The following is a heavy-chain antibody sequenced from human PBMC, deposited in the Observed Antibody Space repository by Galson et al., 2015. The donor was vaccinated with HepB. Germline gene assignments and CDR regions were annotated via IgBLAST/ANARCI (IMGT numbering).Heavy chain of an antibody. CDR3: ARVQSCSGYDYVGGSYRHIKNVAFDF. Sequence: PALVNPTQTLKLTCTFTGFSLCTSGMCVSWIRQPPGKALQWLALIDWDDDKYYSTSLKTMLTISKDTSKNQVVLTMTNMDPVDTDTYYCARVQSCSGYDYVGGSYRHIKNVAFDFWGQGTMVTVSS. V-gene: IGHV2-70*01. D-gene: IGHD3-16*02. CDR2: IDWDDDK. J-gene: IGHJ3*01. CDR1: GFSLCTSGMC.